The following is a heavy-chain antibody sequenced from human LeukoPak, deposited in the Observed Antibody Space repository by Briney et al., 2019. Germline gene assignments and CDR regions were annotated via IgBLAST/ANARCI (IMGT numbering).Heavy chain of an antibody. Sequence: PGGSLRLSCAASVFTFSMYAMSWLRQAPAKGLEWVPTISSSGGSTYYADSVKGRFTISRDNSKNTLYLQKNSLRAEDTAVYYCAKATPATAAFESWGEGTLLTVSS. CDR1: VFTFSMYA. D-gene: IGHD6-13*01. V-gene: IGHV3-23*01. CDR2: ISSSGGST. CDR3: AKATPATAAFES. J-gene: IGHJ4*02.